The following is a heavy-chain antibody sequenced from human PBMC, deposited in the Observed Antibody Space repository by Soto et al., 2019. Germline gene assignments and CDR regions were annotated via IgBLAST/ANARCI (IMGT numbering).Heavy chain of an antibody. Sequence: QVQLQESGPGLVKPSGTLSLTCAVSGGSISSSNWWSWVRQPPGKGLEWIGESYHSGSTNYNPSLKSRVPISVDKSKNQFSLKLSSVTAADTAVYYCARSPDSSGYYPRWYYYGMDVWGQGTTVTVSS. J-gene: IGHJ6*02. V-gene: IGHV4-4*02. D-gene: IGHD3-22*01. CDR2: SYHSGST. CDR3: ARSPDSSGYYPRWYYYGMDV. CDR1: GGSISSSNW.